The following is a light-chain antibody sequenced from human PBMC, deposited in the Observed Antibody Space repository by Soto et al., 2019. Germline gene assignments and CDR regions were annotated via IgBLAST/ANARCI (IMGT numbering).Light chain of an antibody. Sequence: QSVLTQPASVSGSPGQSITISCTGSSSDFGSYNLVSWYQQHPGKVPKLIIYEATKRPSGISNRFSGSKSGYMASLTISGLQAEDGADYYCATWDASLNGPVFGGGTKLTVL. V-gene: IGLV2-23*01. CDR1: SSDFGSYNL. J-gene: IGLJ3*02. CDR2: EAT. CDR3: ATWDASLNGPV.